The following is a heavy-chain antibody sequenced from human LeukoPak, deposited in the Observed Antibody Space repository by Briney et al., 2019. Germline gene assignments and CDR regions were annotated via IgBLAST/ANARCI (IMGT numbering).Heavy chain of an antibody. J-gene: IGHJ4*02. CDR1: GGSISSSSYY. CDR3: ARPRYIYGPRQTYYFDY. V-gene: IGHV4-39*01. CDR2: IYYSGST. D-gene: IGHD5-18*01. Sequence: SETLSLTCTVSGGSISSSSYYWGRIRQPPGKGLEWIGSIYYSGSTYYNPSLKSRVTISVDTSKNQFSLKLSSVTAADTAVYYCARPRYIYGPRQTYYFDYWGQGTLVTVSS.